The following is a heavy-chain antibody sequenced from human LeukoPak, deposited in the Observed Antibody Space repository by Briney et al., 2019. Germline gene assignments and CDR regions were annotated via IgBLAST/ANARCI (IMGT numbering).Heavy chain of an antibody. D-gene: IGHD6-19*01. Sequence: SQTLSLTCTVSGSSISSGSYYWSWIRQPAGKGLEWIGRIYTSGSTNYNPSLKSRVTISVDTSKNQFSLKLSSVTAADTAVYYCASEGIAVAGSDYWGQGTLVTVSS. J-gene: IGHJ4*02. CDR3: ASEGIAVAGSDY. CDR2: IYTSGST. CDR1: GSSISSGSYY. V-gene: IGHV4-61*02.